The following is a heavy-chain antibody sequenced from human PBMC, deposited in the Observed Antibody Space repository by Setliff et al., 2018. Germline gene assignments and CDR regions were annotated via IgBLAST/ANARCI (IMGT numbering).Heavy chain of an antibody. CDR2: IYWDDDK. CDR3: AHRRGVVVSSWFDP. Sequence: SGPTLVNPTQTLTLTCTFSGFSFSTSGVGVGWIRQPPGKALEWLALIYWDDDKRYSPSLKSRLTITKDTSKNQVVLTMTNMDPVDTATYYCAHRRGVVVSSWFDPWGQGTLVTVSS. CDR1: GFSFSTSGVG. D-gene: IGHD2-2*01. J-gene: IGHJ5*02. V-gene: IGHV2-5*02.